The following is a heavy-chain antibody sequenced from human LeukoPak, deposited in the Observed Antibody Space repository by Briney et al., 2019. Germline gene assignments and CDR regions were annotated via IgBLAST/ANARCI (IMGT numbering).Heavy chain of an antibody. D-gene: IGHD2-2*01. J-gene: IGHJ6*02. CDR1: GGTFSSYA. CDR3: ARDHCSSTSCYAEVDYYGMDV. CDR2: IIPIFGTA. V-gene: IGHV1-69*13. Sequence: ASAKVSCTASGGTFSSYAISWVRQAPGQGLEWMGGIIPIFGTANYAQKFQGRVTITADESTSTAYMELSSLRSEDTAVYYCARDHCSSTSCYAEVDYYGMDVWGQGTTVTVSS.